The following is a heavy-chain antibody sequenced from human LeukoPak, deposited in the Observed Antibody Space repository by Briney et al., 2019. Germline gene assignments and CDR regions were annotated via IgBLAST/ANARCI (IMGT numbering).Heavy chain of an antibody. CDR3: ARGVDGSGNYGFDW. V-gene: IGHV3-21*01. CDR1: GFTFSSYS. Sequence: PGGSLRLSCAASGFTFSSYSMSWVRQAPGKGREWVSGISTSSTYRLYADSVKGRFTISRDNAKSSLYLEMNSLRAEDTAVYYCARGVDGSGNYGFDWWGQGILVTVSS. J-gene: IGHJ4*02. CDR2: ISTSSTYR. D-gene: IGHD3-10*01.